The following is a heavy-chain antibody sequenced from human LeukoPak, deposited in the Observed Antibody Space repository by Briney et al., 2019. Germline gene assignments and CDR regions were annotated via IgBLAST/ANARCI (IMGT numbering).Heavy chain of an antibody. J-gene: IGHJ2*01. CDR3: AKDLGTDNWFFDL. D-gene: IGHD7-27*01. Sequence: GGSLRLSCAASGFTFNTYAMAWVRQAPGKGLEWVSSISSGGGSIYYADSVKGRFTISRDNSRDTVYLEMNILEVEDTAVYYCAKDLGTDNWFFDLWGRGTLVTVSA. CDR2: ISSGGGSI. V-gene: IGHV3-23*01. CDR1: GFTFNTYA.